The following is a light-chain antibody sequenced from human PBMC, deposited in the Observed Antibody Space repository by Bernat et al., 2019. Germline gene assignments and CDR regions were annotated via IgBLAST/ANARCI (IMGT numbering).Light chain of an antibody. Sequence: DILMTQSPSTLSASVGDRVTITCRASQSISSWLAWYQQKPGKAPKLLIYKASSLESGVPSRFSGSGSGTEFTLTISSLQPDDFATYYCQQCNSYSITFGQGTRLEIK. CDR1: QSISSW. V-gene: IGKV1-5*03. J-gene: IGKJ5*01. CDR3: QQCNSYSIT. CDR2: KAS.